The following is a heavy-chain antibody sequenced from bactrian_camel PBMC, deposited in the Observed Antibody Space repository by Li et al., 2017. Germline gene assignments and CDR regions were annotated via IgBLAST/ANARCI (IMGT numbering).Heavy chain of an antibody. Sequence: HVQLVESGGGSVRAGGSLSLSCAASGRYCMGWLRQAPGKERERVAYIKSYGTTTYADSVKGRFTISIDNGKNTAYLQMNNLKPEDTAMYYCAASTQILARPLLLFSSHYDYWGQGTQVTVS. J-gene: IGHJ4*01. V-gene: IGHV3S53*01. CDR2: IKSYGTT. D-gene: IGHD2*01. CDR1: GRYC. CDR3: AASTQILARPLLLFSSHYDY.